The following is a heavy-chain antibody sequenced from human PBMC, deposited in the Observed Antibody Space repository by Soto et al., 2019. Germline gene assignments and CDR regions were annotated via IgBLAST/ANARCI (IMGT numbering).Heavy chain of an antibody. J-gene: IGHJ4*02. Sequence: GESLKISCKVSGYIFTSYWISWVRQMPGKGLEWMGRIDPTDSYTDYSPSFQGHVTISVDKSINTAYLQWSSLKASDSATYYCARLPVLSLVAVWGFDYWGLGTLVTVSS. CDR3: ARLPVLSLVAVWGFDY. V-gene: IGHV5-10-1*01. CDR2: IDPTDSYT. D-gene: IGHD3-16*01. CDR1: GYIFTSYW.